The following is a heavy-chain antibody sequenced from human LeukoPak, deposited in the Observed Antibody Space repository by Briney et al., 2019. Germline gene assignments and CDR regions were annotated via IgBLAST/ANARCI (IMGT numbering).Heavy chain of an antibody. Sequence: SETLSLTCTVSGGSISSGDYYWSWIRQPPGKGLEWIGYIYYSGSTYYNPSLKSRVTISVDTSKNQFSLKLSSVTAADTDVYYCARKYSSGWYGPFDYWGQGTLVTVSS. CDR2: IYYSGST. CDR1: GGSISSGDYY. J-gene: IGHJ4*02. D-gene: IGHD6-19*01. CDR3: ARKYSSGWYGPFDY. V-gene: IGHV4-30-4*08.